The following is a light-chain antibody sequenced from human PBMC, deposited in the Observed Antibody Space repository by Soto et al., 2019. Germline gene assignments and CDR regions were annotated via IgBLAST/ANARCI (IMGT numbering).Light chain of an antibody. CDR2: EVS. Sequence: EIVMTQTPLSLSVTPGQPASISCKSSQSLLQSDGKTYLYWYLEKPGEPPHLLIYEVSNRLSGVPERFSGSGSGTDFSLKMSRVEAEDVGVYYCSQTRQVPLTFGGGTKIEIK. CDR3: SQTRQVPLT. J-gene: IGKJ4*01. CDR1: QSLLQSDGKTY. V-gene: IGKV2D-29*01.